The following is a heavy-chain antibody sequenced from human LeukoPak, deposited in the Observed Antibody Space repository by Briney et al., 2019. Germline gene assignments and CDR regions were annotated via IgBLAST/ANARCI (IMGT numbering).Heavy chain of an antibody. CDR3: AREVANHYEISGYHYYYYYMDV. J-gene: IGHJ6*03. Sequence: SETLSLTCTVSGGSISTYYWSWIRQPAGKRLEWIGRVYTSGTTTYNPSLKSRVTISVDTSKNQFSLNLRSVTAADTAVYFCAREVANHYEISGYHYYYYYMDVWGNGTTVAVSS. CDR2: VYTSGTT. D-gene: IGHD3-22*01. V-gene: IGHV4-4*07. CDR1: GGSISTYY.